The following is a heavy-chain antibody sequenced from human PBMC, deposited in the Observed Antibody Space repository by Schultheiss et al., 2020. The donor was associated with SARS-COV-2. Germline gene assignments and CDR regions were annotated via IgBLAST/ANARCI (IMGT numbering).Heavy chain of an antibody. CDR1: GGSFSGHY. V-gene: IGHV4-34*01. CDR3: ASEEPAASFDY. Sequence: SETLSLTCAVYGGSFSGHYCNWIRQPPGKGLEWIGEINHSGSTNYNPSLKSRVTISVDTSKNQFSLKLSSVTAADTAVYYCASEEPAASFDYWGQGTLVTVSS. CDR2: INHSGST. J-gene: IGHJ4*02. D-gene: IGHD2-2*01.